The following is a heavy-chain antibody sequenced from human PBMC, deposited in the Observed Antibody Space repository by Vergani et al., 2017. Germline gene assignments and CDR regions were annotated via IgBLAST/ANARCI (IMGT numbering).Heavy chain of an antibody. D-gene: IGHD3-22*01. V-gene: IGHV3-21*01. J-gene: IGHJ4*02. CDR3: ARENIIYYDSSCYPHIDY. CDR1: GFTFSSYS. CDR2: ISSSSSYI. Sequence: EVQLVESGGGLVKPGGSLRLSCAASGFTFSSYSMNWVRQAPGQGLEGVSSISSSSSYIYYADSVKGPFTISRDNAKNSLYLQMNSLRAEDTAVYYCARENIIYYDSSCYPHIDYWGQGTLVTVSS.